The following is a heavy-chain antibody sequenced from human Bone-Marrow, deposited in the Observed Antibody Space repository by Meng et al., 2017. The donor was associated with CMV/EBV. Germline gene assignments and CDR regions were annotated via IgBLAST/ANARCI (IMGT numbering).Heavy chain of an antibody. Sequence: ASVKVSCKVSGYTLTELSMHWVRQAPGKGLEWMGGFDPEDGETIYAQKFQGRVTMTRNTSISTAYMELSSLRSEDTAVYYCARLHYQLLLGWRGYYYGMDVWGQGTTVTVSS. V-gene: IGHV1-24*01. CDR1: GYTLTELS. D-gene: IGHD2-2*01. J-gene: IGHJ6*02. CDR3: ARLHYQLLLGWRGYYYGMDV. CDR2: FDPEDGET.